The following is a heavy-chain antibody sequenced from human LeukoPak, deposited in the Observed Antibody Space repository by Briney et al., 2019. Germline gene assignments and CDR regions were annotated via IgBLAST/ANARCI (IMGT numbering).Heavy chain of an antibody. V-gene: IGHV3-11*05. CDR1: GFTFSDYY. J-gene: IGHJ3*02. D-gene: IGHD2-15*01. CDR2: ISGSSTYT. Sequence: GGSLRLSCAASGFTFSDYYMSWIRQAPGKGLEWVSYISGSSTYTNYADSVGGRFTISRDNAKNSLYLQMNSLRAEDTAVYYCARDREVVAFDIWGQGTMFTVSS. CDR3: ARDREVVAFDI.